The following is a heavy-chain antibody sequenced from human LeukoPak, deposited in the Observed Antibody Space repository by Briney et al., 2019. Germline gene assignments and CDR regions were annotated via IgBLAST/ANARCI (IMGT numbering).Heavy chain of an antibody. CDR3: ARTPYGSTSIWFDP. CDR1: GFTFSDYY. CDR2: ISRSGSTI. V-gene: IGHV3-11*01. D-gene: IGHD3-10*01. J-gene: IGHJ5*02. Sequence: GGSLRLSCAASGFTFSDYYMSWIRQAPGKGLEWVSYISRSGSTIYYADSVKGRFTISRDNAKNSLYLQMNSLRAEDTAVYYCARTPYGSTSIWFDPWGQGTLVTVSS.